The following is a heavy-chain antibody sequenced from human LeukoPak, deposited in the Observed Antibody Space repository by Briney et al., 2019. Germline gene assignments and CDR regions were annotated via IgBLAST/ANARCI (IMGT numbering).Heavy chain of an antibody. V-gene: IGHV1-2*06. J-gene: IGHJ4*02. CDR2: INPNSGGT. CDR3: AGDYGSHYDSSGYYLYGLGY. Sequence: ASVKVSCKAFGYTFTGYYMHWVRQAPGQGLEWMGRINPNSGGTNYAQKFQGRVTMTRDTSISTAYMELSRLRSDDTAVYYCAGDYGSHYDSSGYYLYGLGYWGQGTLVTVSS. D-gene: IGHD3-22*01. CDR1: GYTFTGYY.